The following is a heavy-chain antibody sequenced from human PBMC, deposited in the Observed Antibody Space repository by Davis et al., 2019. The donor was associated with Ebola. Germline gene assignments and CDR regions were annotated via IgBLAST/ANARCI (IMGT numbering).Heavy chain of an antibody. D-gene: IGHD6-19*01. Sequence: ASVKVSCKASGYTFTSYAMHWVRQAPGQRLEWMGWINAGNGNTKYSQKFQGRVTITRDTSASTAYMELSSLRSEDTAVYYCARDRIAVANAFDIWGQGTMVTVSS. J-gene: IGHJ3*02. CDR3: ARDRIAVANAFDI. CDR1: GYTFTSYA. V-gene: IGHV1-3*01. CDR2: INAGNGNT.